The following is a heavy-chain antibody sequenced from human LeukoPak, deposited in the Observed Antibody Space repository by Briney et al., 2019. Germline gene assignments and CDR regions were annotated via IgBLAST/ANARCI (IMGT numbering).Heavy chain of an antibody. J-gene: IGHJ5*02. D-gene: IGHD1/OR15-1a*01. V-gene: IGHV3-30*01. Sequence: GGSLRLSCAASGFTFSSYAMHWVRQAPGKGLEWVAVISYDGSNEYYADSVKGRFTISRDNSKNTLYLQMNSLRAEDTAVYYCATAGITGTNWFDPWGQGTLVTVSS. CDR1: GFTFSSYA. CDR2: ISYDGSNE. CDR3: ATAGITGTNWFDP.